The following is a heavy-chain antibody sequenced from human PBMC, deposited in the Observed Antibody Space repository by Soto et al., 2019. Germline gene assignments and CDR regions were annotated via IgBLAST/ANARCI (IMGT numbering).Heavy chain of an antibody. Sequence: GGSLRLSCAASGFTFDDYAMHWVRQAPGKGLEWVSGISWNSGSIGYADSVKGRFTISRDNAKNSLYLQMNSLRAEDTALYYCAKDMGDILTGCDYWGQGTLVTVSS. CDR1: GFTFDDYA. CDR2: ISWNSGSI. CDR3: AKDMGDILTGCDY. D-gene: IGHD3-9*01. J-gene: IGHJ4*02. V-gene: IGHV3-9*01.